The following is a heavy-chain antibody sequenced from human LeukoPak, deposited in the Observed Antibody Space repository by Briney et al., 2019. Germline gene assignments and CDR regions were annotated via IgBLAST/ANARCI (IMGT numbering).Heavy chain of an antibody. D-gene: IGHD4-17*01. CDR1: GYTFTGYY. Sequence: ASVKVSCKASGYTFTGYYMHWVRQAPGQGLEWMGWINPNSGGTNYAQKFQGRVTMTRDTSTSTVYMELSSLRSEDTAVYYCARDPDYGDYPAFDIWGQGTMVTVSS. V-gene: IGHV1-2*02. J-gene: IGHJ3*02. CDR2: INPNSGGT. CDR3: ARDPDYGDYPAFDI.